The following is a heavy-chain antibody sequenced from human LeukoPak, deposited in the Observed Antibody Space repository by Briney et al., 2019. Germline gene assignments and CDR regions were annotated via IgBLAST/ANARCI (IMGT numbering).Heavy chain of an antibody. J-gene: IGHJ5*02. CDR2: IYYSGST. Sequence: SQTLSLTCTVSGGSISSGDYYWSWIRQPPGKGLEWIGYIYYSGSTYYNPSLKSRVTISVDTSKNQFSLKLSSVTAAGTAVYYCASALVGAKAVRFDPWGQGTLVTVSS. CDR1: GGSISSGDYY. CDR3: ASALVGAKAVRFDP. D-gene: IGHD1-26*01. V-gene: IGHV4-30-4*01.